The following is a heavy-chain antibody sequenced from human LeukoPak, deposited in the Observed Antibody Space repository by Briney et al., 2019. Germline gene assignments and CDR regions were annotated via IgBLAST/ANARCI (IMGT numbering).Heavy chain of an antibody. CDR2: INRDGSST. D-gene: IGHD3-16*01. CDR3: AKWQDVIHWGYFDS. Sequence: GGSLRLSCAASGIIFSNYWTHWVRQAPGKGLVWVSRINRDGSSTHYADSVKGRFTISRDNSKNTLYLQMSSLRAEDTAIYYCAKWQDVIHWGYFDSWGQGTLVTVS. V-gene: IGHV3-74*01. CDR1: GIIFSNYW. J-gene: IGHJ4*02.